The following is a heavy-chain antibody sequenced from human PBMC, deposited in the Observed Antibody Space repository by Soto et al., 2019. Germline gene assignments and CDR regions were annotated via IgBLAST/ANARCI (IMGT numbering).Heavy chain of an antibody. J-gene: IGHJ4*02. D-gene: IGHD5-12*01. CDR3: AKVRDGYNYPAPFDY. Sequence: EVQLLESGGGLVQPGGSLRLSCAASGFTFSSYAMSWVRQAPGKRLEWVSAISGSGGSTYYADSVKGRFTISRDNSKNTLYLQMNSLRAEDTAVYYCAKVRDGYNYPAPFDYWGQGTLVTVSS. CDR2: ISGSGGST. CDR1: GFTFSSYA. V-gene: IGHV3-23*01.